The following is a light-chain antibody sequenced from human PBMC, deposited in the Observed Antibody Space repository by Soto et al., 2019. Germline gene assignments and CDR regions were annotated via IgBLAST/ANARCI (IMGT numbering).Light chain of an antibody. CDR2: SVS. J-gene: IGKJ3*01. CDR1: QGISSW. Sequence: DIQMTQSPPSVSASVGARVTITCRASQGISSWLAWYQQKPGTAPKLLIHSVSNLQSGVPSRFSGSGSGREFTLTISSLQPEDFATYFCQQAHGFPFTFGPGTKVDIK. V-gene: IGKV1-12*01. CDR3: QQAHGFPFT.